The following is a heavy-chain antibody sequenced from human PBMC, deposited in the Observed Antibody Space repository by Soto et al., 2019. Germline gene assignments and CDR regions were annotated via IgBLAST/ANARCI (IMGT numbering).Heavy chain of an antibody. CDR2: IYYTGTT. CDR1: GASISSGDYS. D-gene: IGHD2-2*01. CDR3: AKKGYCSNSSCFVGNNWFDP. J-gene: IGHJ5*02. Sequence: QVQLQESGPGLVKPSQTLSLTCTVSGASISSGDYSWSWIRQYPGQGLEWIGDIYYTGTTNYNPSLKSRLTISVDPSKNQFSLKLTSVTAADTAVYYCAKKGYCSNSSCFVGNNWFDPWGQGTRVTVSS. V-gene: IGHV4-31*03.